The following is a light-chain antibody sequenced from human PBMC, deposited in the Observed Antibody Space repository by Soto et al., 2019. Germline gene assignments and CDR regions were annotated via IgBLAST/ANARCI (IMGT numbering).Light chain of an antibody. J-gene: IGKJ1*01. CDR2: GAS. CDR1: QSVRSN. Sequence: EIVMTQSPATLSVSPGERATLSCRASQSVRSNLAWYQQKPGQAPILLIHGASTRATGIPVRFSGSGSGTEFTLTISSLQSEDFVVYYCQQYNNWPRTFGQGTKVEIK. V-gene: IGKV3-15*01. CDR3: QQYNNWPRT.